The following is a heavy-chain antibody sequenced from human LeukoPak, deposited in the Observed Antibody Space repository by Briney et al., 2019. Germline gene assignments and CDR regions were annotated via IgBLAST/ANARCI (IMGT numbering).Heavy chain of an antibody. CDR2: IIPIFGTA. V-gene: IGHV1-69*13. CDR1: GGTFSSYA. CDR3: ARCRCSSTSCYGGGYYYGMDV. J-gene: IGHJ6*04. Sequence: SVKVSCKASGGTFSSYAISWVRQAPGQGLEWMGGIIPIFGTANYAQKFQGRVTITADESTSTAYMELSSLRSEDTAVYYCARCRCSSTSCYGGGYYYGMDVWGKGTTVTVSS. D-gene: IGHD2-2*01.